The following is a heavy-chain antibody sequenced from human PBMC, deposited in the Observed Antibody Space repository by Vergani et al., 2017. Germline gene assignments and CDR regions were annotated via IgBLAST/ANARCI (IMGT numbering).Heavy chain of an antibody. D-gene: IGHD6-13*01. CDR2: IYYSGST. CDR1: GGSISSGGYY. J-gene: IGHJ3*02. CDR3: ARDTLAAAGTYAFDI. Sequence: QVQLQESGPGLVKPSQTLSLTCTVSGGSISSGGYYWSWLRQHPGKGLGWIGYIYYSGSTYYNPSLKSRVTISVDTSKNQFSLKLSSVTAADTAVYYCARDTLAAAGTYAFDIWGQGTMVTVSS. V-gene: IGHV4-31*03.